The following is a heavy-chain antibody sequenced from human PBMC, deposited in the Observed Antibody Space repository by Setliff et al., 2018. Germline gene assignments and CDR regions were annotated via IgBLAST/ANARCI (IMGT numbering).Heavy chain of an antibody. Sequence: ASVKVSCKASGYSFTSYYIHWVRQAPGLGLEWMGIISPSGGSASYAQKFQGRVTMTRDTSTSTVYMELSSLRSEDTAVYYCAREFPYVGTGAYYFDYWGQGTLVTVSS. CDR3: AREFPYVGTGAYYFDY. CDR2: ISPSGGSA. D-gene: IGHD2-8*02. CDR1: GYSFTSYY. J-gene: IGHJ4*02. V-gene: IGHV1-46*01.